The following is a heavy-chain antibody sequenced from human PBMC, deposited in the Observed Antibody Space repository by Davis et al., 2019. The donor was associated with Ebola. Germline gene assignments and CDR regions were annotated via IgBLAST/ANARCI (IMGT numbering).Heavy chain of an antibody. CDR2: INTNTGNP. Sequence: AASGKVSCKASGYTFTSYAMNWVRQAPGQGLEWMGWINTNTGNPTYAQGFTGRFVFSLDTSVSTAYLQISSLKAEDTAVYYCAREGFGELSHENPFDYWGQGTLVTVSS. V-gene: IGHV7-4-1*02. D-gene: IGHD3-16*02. CDR3: AREGFGELSHENPFDY. J-gene: IGHJ4*02. CDR1: GYTFTSYA.